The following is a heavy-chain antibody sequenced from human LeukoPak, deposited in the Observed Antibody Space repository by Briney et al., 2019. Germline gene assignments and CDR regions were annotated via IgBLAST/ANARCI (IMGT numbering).Heavy chain of an antibody. D-gene: IGHD3-3*01. J-gene: IGHJ4*02. CDR2: ISYDGRNE. Sequence: GGSLRLSCAASGFTFSSYAMHWVRQAPGKGLEWVALISYDGRNEYYADSVKGRFTISRDKSKNTLYLQMNSLRAEDTAVYYCARVYCDFWSGYFPAFNYWGQGTLVTVSS. CDR1: GFTFSSYA. CDR3: ARVYCDFWSGYFPAFNY. V-gene: IGHV3-30*04.